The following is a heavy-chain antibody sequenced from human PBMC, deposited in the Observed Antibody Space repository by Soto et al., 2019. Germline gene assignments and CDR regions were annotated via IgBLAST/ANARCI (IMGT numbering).Heavy chain of an antibody. CDR2: IYSSGTI. D-gene: IGHD6-19*01. CDR1: GFTVSNKF. Sequence: EVQLVETGGGLIQPGGSLRLSCAASGFTVSNKFMSWVRQATGKGLEWVSVIYSSGTIYYADSVKGRFTISRDNSKNTLFLQMHSLRAEDTAVYYCARGRVAGGGYYSDYWGQGTLVTVSS. V-gene: IGHV3-53*02. CDR3: ARGRVAGGGYYSDY. J-gene: IGHJ4*02.